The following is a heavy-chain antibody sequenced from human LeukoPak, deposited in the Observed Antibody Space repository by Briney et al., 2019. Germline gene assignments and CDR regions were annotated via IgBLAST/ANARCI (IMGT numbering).Heavy chain of an antibody. J-gene: IGHJ4*02. CDR3: ARDQSPTGTTPGY. V-gene: IGHV3-21*01. D-gene: IGHD1-1*01. Sequence: NPGGSLRLSCAASGFTFSSYSMNWVRQAPGKGLEWVSSISSSSSYIYYADSVKGRFTISRDNAKNSLYLQMNSLRAEDTAVYYCARDQSPTGTTPGYWGQGTLVTVSS. CDR1: GFTFSSYS. CDR2: ISSSSSYI.